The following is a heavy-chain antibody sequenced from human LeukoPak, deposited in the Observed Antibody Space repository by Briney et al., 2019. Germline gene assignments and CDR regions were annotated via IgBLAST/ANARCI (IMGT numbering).Heavy chain of an antibody. J-gene: IGHJ3*02. Sequence: GGSLRLSSAASGFTFSSYAMSWVRQAPGKGLEWVSAISGSGGSTHYADSVKGRFTISRDNAKNSLYLQMNSLRAEDTAVYYCARIRSYGDGFDIWGQGTMVTVSS. V-gene: IGHV3-23*01. CDR2: ISGSGGST. D-gene: IGHD2/OR15-2a*01. CDR1: GFTFSSYA. CDR3: ARIRSYGDGFDI.